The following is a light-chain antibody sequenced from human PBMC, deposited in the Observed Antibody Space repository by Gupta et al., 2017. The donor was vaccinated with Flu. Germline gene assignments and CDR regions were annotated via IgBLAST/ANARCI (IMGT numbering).Light chain of an antibody. V-gene: IGKV3-11*01. CDR3: QQRSKWLELT. Sequence: EIVLTQSPATLSLSPGERATLSCRASQSVSSYLAWYQQEPGQAPRLLIYDASNRATGIPARFSGSGSGTDFTLTISSLEPEDFAVYYCQQRSKWLELTFGGGTKVEIK. J-gene: IGKJ4*01. CDR2: DAS. CDR1: QSVSSY.